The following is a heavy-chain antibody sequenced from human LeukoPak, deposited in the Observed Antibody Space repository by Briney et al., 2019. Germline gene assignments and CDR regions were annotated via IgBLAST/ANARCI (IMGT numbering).Heavy chain of an antibody. CDR1: GGSISSGGYY. Sequence: SQTLSLTCTVSGGSISSGGYYWSWIRQHPGKGLEWIGYIHYTGSTSYNPSLKSRVTISVDPSKSQFSLNLSSVTAADTALYYCARDPATWYFDLWGRGTLVTVSS. J-gene: IGHJ2*01. CDR2: IHYTGST. CDR3: ARDPATWYFDL. V-gene: IGHV4-31*03.